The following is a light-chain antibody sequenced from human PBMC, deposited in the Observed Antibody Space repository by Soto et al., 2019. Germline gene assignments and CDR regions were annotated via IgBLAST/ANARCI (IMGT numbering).Light chain of an antibody. V-gene: IGKV3-20*01. J-gene: IGKJ1*01. CDR3: QQYGSSSWT. Sequence: EVVLTQSPGTLSLSPVERSTLSLRASQSISSSYLAWYQQKPGQAPRLLIYGASSRATGIPDRFSGSGSGTEFTLTISRLEPEDFAVYYCQQYGSSSWTFGQGTKVDNK. CDR2: GAS. CDR1: QSISSSY.